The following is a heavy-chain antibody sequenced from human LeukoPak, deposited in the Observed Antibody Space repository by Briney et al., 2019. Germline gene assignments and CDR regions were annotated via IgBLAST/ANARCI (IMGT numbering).Heavy chain of an antibody. V-gene: IGHV3-23*01. CDR1: GFTFSSYA. Sequence: PAGGSLRLSCAASGFTFSSYAMSWVRQAPGKGLEWVSAISGSGGSTYYADSAKGRFTISRDNSKNTLYLQMNSLRAEDTAVYYCAKDQVSRTMVRGVFDYWGQGTLVTVSS. CDR2: ISGSGGST. CDR3: AKDQVSRTMVRGVFDY. D-gene: IGHD3-10*01. J-gene: IGHJ4*02.